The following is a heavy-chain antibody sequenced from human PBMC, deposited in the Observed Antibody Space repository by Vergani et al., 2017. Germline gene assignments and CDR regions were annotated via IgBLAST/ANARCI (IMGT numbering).Heavy chain of an antibody. J-gene: IGHJ6*02. V-gene: IGHV4-59*01. Sequence: QVQLQESGPGLVKPSETLSLTCTVSGGSISSYYWSWIRQPPGKGLEWIGYIYYSGSTNYNPSLKSLVTISVDTSKNQFSLKLSSVTAADTAVYYCARFYGDYDYYYYYGMDVWGQGTTVTVSS. CDR2: IYYSGST. CDR1: GGSISSYY. CDR3: ARFYGDYDYYYYYGMDV. D-gene: IGHD4-17*01.